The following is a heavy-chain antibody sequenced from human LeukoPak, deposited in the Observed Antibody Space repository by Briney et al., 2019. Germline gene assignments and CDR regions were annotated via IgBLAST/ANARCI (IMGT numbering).Heavy chain of an antibody. D-gene: IGHD3/OR15-3a*01. Sequence: SETLSLTCTVSGGSIRRYYWSWIRQPPGKGLEWIGYIYYSGSTNYNPSLKSRVTISVDTSKNQFSLKLSSVTAADTAVYYCARRVGHYDAFDIWGQGTMVTVSS. CDR3: ARRVGHYDAFDI. V-gene: IGHV4-59*01. CDR1: GGSIRRYY. J-gene: IGHJ3*02. CDR2: IYYSGST.